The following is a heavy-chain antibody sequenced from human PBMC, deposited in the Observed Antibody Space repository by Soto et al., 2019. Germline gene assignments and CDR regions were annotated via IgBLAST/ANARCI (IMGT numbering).Heavy chain of an antibody. Sequence: PGGSLRLSCAASGFSFRSYAISWVRQAPGKGLEWVSAISGSGGSTYYADSVKGRFTISRDNSKNTLYLQMNSLRAEDTAVYYCAKRPGPDSSSWYVAWFDPWGQGTLVTVSS. V-gene: IGHV3-23*01. J-gene: IGHJ5*02. CDR2: ISGSGGST. CDR1: GFSFRSYA. D-gene: IGHD6-13*01. CDR3: AKRPGPDSSSWYVAWFDP.